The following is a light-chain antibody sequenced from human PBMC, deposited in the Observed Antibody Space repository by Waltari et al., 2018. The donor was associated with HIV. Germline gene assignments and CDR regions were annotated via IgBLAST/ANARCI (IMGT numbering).Light chain of an antibody. CDR2: MND. CDR3: AVWDDSLGGAV. V-gene: IGLV1-47*01. CDR1: GPNIGTYS. Sequence: QSVVTQPPSASGTPGQRVTISCSGSGPNIGTYSVTWYQHFPGTAPKLLIYMNDQRPSGVPGRFSGSQSGTSASLAISGLQYDDEADYYCAVWDDSLGGAVFGGGTKLTVL. J-gene: IGLJ2*01.